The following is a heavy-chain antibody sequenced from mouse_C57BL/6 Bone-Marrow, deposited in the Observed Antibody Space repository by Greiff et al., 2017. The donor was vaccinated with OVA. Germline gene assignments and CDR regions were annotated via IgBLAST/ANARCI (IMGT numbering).Heavy chain of an antibody. Sequence: EVKLVESGGGLVKPGGSLKLSCAASGFTFSSYTMSWVRQTPEKRLEWVATISGGGGNTYYPDSVKGRFTISRDNAKNTLYLQMSSLRSEDTALYYGARRGSFITTVVAPFDYWGQGTTLTVSS. V-gene: IGHV5-9*01. CDR2: ISGGGGNT. D-gene: IGHD1-1*01. CDR3: ARRGSFITTVVAPFDY. J-gene: IGHJ2*01. CDR1: GFTFSSYT.